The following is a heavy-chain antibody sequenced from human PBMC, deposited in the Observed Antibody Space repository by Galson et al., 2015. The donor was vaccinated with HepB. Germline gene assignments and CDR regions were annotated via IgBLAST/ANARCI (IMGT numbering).Heavy chain of an antibody. V-gene: IGHV1-3*01. D-gene: IGHD5-18*01. J-gene: IGHJ3*02. CDR1: GYTFTSYA. CDR2: INAGNGIT. CDR3: ARDGPRLRAI. Sequence: SVKVSCKASGYTFTSYAMHWVRQAPGQRLEWMGWINAGNGITKYSQKFQGRVTITRDTSASTAYMELSSLRSEDTAVYYCARDGPRLRAIWGQGTMVTVSS.